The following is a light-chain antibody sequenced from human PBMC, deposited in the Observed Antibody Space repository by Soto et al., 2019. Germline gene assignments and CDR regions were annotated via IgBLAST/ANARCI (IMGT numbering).Light chain of an antibody. Sequence: QSALTQPPSASGSPRQSVTISCTGTSSDVGGYNDVSWYQQYPGKAPKVMIYEVSKRPSGVPDRFSGSKSGNTASLTVSGLQAEDEADYYCSSYAGSNNLVFGGGTKLTVL. V-gene: IGLV2-8*01. CDR2: EVS. CDR1: SSDVGGYND. J-gene: IGLJ2*01. CDR3: SSYAGSNNLV.